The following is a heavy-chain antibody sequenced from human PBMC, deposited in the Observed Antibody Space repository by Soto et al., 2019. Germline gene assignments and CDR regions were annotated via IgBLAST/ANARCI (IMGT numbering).Heavy chain of an antibody. J-gene: IGHJ5*02. CDR2: IYHSGST. CDR3: ARSVQVRGGLITSGLAWFDP. V-gene: IGHV4-31*02. CDR1: GDSISSGGYY. Sequence: SETLSLTCTVSGDSISSGGYYWSWIRQHPGKGPEWMGYIYHSGSTFYRPSLKSRVSISRDTSKNQFSLKLTSVTAADTAIYYCARSVQVRGGLITSGLAWFDPWGQGILVTVSS. D-gene: IGHD3-10*01.